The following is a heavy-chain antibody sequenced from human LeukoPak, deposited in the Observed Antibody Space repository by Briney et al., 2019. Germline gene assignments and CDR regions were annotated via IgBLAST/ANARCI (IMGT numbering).Heavy chain of an antibody. CDR3: AKDVVRGNIVVVQQPLDP. CDR1: GFIFSNYA. Sequence: GGSLRLSCAVSGFIFSNYAMNWVRQAPGKGLEWVSAISGSGGSTYYADSVKGRFTISRDNSKNTLYLQMNSLRAEDTAVYYCAKDVVRGNIVVVQQPLDPWGQGTLVTVSS. D-gene: IGHD2-2*01. V-gene: IGHV3-23*01. CDR2: ISGSGGST. J-gene: IGHJ5*02.